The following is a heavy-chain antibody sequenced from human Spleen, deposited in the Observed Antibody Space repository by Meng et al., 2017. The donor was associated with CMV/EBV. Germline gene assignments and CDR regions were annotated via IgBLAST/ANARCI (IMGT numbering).Heavy chain of an antibody. D-gene: IGHD3-10*01. Sequence: SETLSLTCAVYGGSFSGYYWSWIRQPPGKGLEWIGEINHSGSTNYNPSLKSRVTISVDTSKNQFSLNLSSVTAADTAVYYCARMYYYGSGSYYMDVWGQGTTVTVSS. CDR2: INHSGST. CDR1: GGSFSGYY. CDR3: ARMYYYGSGSYYMDV. V-gene: IGHV4-34*01. J-gene: IGHJ6*02.